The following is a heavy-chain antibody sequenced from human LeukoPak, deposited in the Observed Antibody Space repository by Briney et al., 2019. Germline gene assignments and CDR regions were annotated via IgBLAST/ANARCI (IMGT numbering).Heavy chain of an antibody. Sequence: SETLSLTCAVSGYSISSGYYWGWIRQPPGKGLEWIGSIYHSGSTYYNPSLQSRVTISVDTSKNQFSLKLSSVTAADTAVYYCAREVAVAGKALDYWGQGTLVTVSS. J-gene: IGHJ4*02. V-gene: IGHV4-38-2*02. CDR1: GYSISSGYY. CDR2: IYHSGST. D-gene: IGHD6-19*01. CDR3: AREVAVAGKALDY.